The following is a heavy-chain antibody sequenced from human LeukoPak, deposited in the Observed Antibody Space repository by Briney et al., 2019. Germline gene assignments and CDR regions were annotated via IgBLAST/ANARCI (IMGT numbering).Heavy chain of an antibody. D-gene: IGHD3-3*01. J-gene: IGHJ6*03. CDR1: GGSISGSSYY. Sequence: SETLSLTCTVSGGSISGSSYYWGWIRQPPGKGLEWIGSIYYSGSTYYNPSLKSRVTISVDTSKNQFSLKLSSVTAADTAVYYCARHRWRDYYYYYYMDVWGKGTTVTVSS. CDR3: ARHRWRDYYYYYYMDV. V-gene: IGHV4-39*01. CDR2: IYYSGST.